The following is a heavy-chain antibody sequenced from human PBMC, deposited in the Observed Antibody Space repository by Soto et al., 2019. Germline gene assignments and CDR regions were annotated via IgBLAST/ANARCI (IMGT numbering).Heavy chain of an antibody. V-gene: IGHV4-4*02. D-gene: IGHD6-13*01. J-gene: IGHJ4*02. CDR2: IYHSGST. Sequence: PSETLSLTCAVSGGSISSSNWWSWVRQPPGKGLEWIGEIYHSGSTNYNPSLKSRVTISVDKSKNQFSLKLSSVTAADTAVYYCARESGSWYGSIWDYWGQGTLVTVS. CDR1: GGSISSSNW. CDR3: ARESGSWYGSIWDY.